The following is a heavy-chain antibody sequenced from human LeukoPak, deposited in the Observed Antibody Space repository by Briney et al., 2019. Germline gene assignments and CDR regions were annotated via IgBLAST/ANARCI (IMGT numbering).Heavy chain of an antibody. CDR2: IYYSGTT. V-gene: IGHV4-39*01. D-gene: IGHD5-18*01. J-gene: IGHJ4*02. CDR1: GGSINSRNYY. CDR3: ARHMDSAMVSFDF. Sequence: SETPSLTCTVSGGSINSRNYYWGWIRQSPGKGLEWIATIYYSGTTYYKPSLKSRVTISIDTSKNQFSLRLTSVTAADTAVYRCARHMDSAMVSFDFWGQGTLVAVSS.